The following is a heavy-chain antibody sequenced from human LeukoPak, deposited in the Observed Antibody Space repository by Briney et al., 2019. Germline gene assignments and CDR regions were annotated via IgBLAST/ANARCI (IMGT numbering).Heavy chain of an antibody. CDR3: ARGGQGDGYSADEAFDF. V-gene: IGHV6-1*01. J-gene: IGHJ3*01. CDR1: GDSVSGNSTA. D-gene: IGHD5-24*01. Sequence: SQTLSLTCAISGDSVSGNSTAYNWIRQSPSRGLEWLGRTYYRSKWYNDYAVSVKSRIIINPDASKNQLSLQLKSVTPEDTAVYYCARGGQGDGYSADEAFDFWGQGAMVTVSS. CDR2: TYYRSKWYN.